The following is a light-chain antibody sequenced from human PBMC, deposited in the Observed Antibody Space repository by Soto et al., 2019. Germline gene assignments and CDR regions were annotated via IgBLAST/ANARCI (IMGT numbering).Light chain of an antibody. CDR2: EDT. Sequence: QSALTQPASVSGSTGQSITISCTGTSSDIGSYNRVSWYQQHPGKAPKLMIYEDTQRPSRVSNRFSGSKSGNTASLTITGLQAEDEADYYCCSYAGPTIFVVFRGGTKLTVL. CDR3: CSYAGPTIFVV. V-gene: IGLV2-23*02. J-gene: IGLJ2*01. CDR1: SSDIGSYNR.